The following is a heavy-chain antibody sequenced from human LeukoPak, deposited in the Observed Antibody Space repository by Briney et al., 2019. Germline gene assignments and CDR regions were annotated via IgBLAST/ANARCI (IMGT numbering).Heavy chain of an antibody. CDR1: GFTFSSYG. CDR3: AKGLSEYFDY. J-gene: IGHJ4*02. CDR2: ISYDGSNK. V-gene: IGHV3-30*18. Sequence: GGSLRLSCAASGFTFSSYGMHWVRQAPGKGLEWVAVISYDGSNKYYADSVKGRFTISRDNSKNTLYLQMNSLRAEDTAVYYCAKGLSEYFDYWGQGTLVTVSS. D-gene: IGHD3-16*02.